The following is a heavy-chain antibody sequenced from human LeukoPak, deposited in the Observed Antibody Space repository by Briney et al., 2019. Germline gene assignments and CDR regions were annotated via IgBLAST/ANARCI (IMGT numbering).Heavy chain of an antibody. V-gene: IGHV3-11*04. Sequence: GGSLRLSRAASGFTFSDYYMSWIRQAPGKGLEWVSYISSSGSTIYYADSVKGRFTISRDNAKNSLYLQMNSLRAEDTAVYYCARDTAVGYYYYYYMDVWGKGTTVTVSS. CDR2: ISSSGSTI. J-gene: IGHJ6*03. CDR1: GFTFSDYY. D-gene: IGHD6-19*01. CDR3: ARDTAVGYYYYYYMDV.